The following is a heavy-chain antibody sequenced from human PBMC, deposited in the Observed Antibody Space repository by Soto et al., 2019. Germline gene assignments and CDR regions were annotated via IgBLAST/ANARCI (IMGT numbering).Heavy chain of an antibody. D-gene: IGHD5-18*01. CDR2: ISAYNGNT. Sequence: ASVKVSCKASGSAFTSHGISWVRQAPGQGLEWMGWISAYNGNTNYAQKLQGRVTMTTDTSTSTAYMELRSLRSDDTAVYYCARVDGTAMVIWGHHYYATDVWGQGPTVTVSS. V-gene: IGHV1-18*01. CDR3: ARVDGTAMVIWGHHYYATDV. CDR1: GSAFTSHG. J-gene: IGHJ6*02.